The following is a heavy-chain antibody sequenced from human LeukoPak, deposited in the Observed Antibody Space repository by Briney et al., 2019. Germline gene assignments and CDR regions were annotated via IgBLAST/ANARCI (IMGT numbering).Heavy chain of an antibody. D-gene: IGHD3-3*01. CDR2: INPNSGGT. V-gene: IGHV1-2*02. J-gene: IGHJ4*02. CDR3: ARDSVYDFWSGYSN. CDR1: GYTFTGYY. Sequence: ASVKVSSKASGYTFTGYYMHWVRQAPGQGLEWMGWINPNSGGTNYAQKFQGRVTMTRDTSISTSYMELSRLRSDDTDVYYCARDSVYDFWSGYSNWGQGTLVTVSS.